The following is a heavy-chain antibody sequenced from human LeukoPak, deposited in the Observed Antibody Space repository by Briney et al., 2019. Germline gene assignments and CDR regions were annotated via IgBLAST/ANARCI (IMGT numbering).Heavy chain of an antibody. J-gene: IGHJ4*02. D-gene: IGHD2-15*01. CDR3: ARCSGGSCYSGVDY. CDR1: GYTFTSYG. V-gene: IGHV1-18*01. CDR2: ISAYNGNT. Sequence: ASVKVSCKASGYTFTSYGISWVRQAPGQGLEWMGWISAYNGNTNYAQKLQGRVTMTTDTSTSTAYMELRSLRSDDTAVYYWARCSGGSCYSGVDYWGQGTLVTVSS.